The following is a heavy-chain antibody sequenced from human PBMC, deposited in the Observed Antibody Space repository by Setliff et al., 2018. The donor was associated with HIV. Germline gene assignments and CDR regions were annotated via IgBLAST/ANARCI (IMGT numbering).Heavy chain of an antibody. Sequence: SETLSLTCAVFGGSFTDYYWIWIRQPPGKGLEWSGEINHSGSTHYNPTLKSRFIISVDTSKNQFSRKVNSMTAADTAVYYCARGARLLAAYSNRWDYFYMAVWGKGTTVTVSS. CDR3: ARGARLLAAYSNRWDYFYMAV. J-gene: IGHJ6*03. V-gene: IGHV4-34*01. CDR1: GGSFTDYY. D-gene: IGHD6-13*01. CDR2: INHSGST.